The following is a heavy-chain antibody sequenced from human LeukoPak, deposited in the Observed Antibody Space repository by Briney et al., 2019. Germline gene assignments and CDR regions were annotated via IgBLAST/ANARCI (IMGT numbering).Heavy chain of an antibody. CDR3: AREYCSSTSCYGLDY. V-gene: IGHV3-30-3*01. D-gene: IGHD2-2*01. CDR1: GFTFSSYA. Sequence: GGSLRLSCAASGFTFSSYAMHWVRQAPGKGLEWVAVISYDGSNKYYADSVKGRFTISRDNSKNTLYLQMNSLRAEDTAVYYCAREYCSSTSCYGLDYWGQGTLVTVSS. J-gene: IGHJ4*02. CDR2: ISYDGSNK.